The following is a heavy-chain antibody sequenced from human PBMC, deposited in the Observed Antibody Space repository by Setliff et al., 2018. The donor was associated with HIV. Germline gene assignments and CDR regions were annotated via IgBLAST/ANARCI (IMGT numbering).Heavy chain of an antibody. V-gene: IGHV4-30-4*08. CDR1: GDSIRSGDYY. J-gene: IGHJ4*02. CDR3: SNWNTTIDADS. Sequence: SETLSLTCTVSGDSIRSGDYYWSWIRQSPEKGLEWIGYTFHTGYTYYNPSLKSRVTMSLDTSKNQFSLKLRSVSAADTAVYYCSNWNTTIDADSWGQGTLVTVSS. CDR2: TFHTGYT. D-gene: IGHD1-1*01.